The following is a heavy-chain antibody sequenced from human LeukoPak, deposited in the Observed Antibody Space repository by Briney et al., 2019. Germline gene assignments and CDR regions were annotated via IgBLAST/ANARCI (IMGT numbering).Heavy chain of an antibody. V-gene: IGHV3-7*03. CDR3: AKPARTDYADY. J-gene: IGHJ4*02. D-gene: IGHD1-14*01. CDR2: IKQDGSEK. CDR1: GFTVSSYW. Sequence: PGGSLRLSCAASGFTVSSYWMSWVRRAPGKGLEWVANIKQDGSEKYYVDSVKGRFTISRDNAKNSLYLQMNSLRAEDTAVYYCAKPARTDYADYWGQGTLVTVSS.